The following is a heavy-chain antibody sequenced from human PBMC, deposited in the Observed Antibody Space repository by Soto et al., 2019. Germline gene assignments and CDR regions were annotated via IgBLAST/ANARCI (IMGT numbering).Heavy chain of an antibody. CDR3: AREHRIVPAAPGPYYYYGMDV. Sequence: ASVKVSCKASGYTFTSYDINWVRQATGQGLEWMGWMNPNSGNTGYAQKFQGRVTITADKSTSTAYMELSSLRSEDTAVYYCAREHRIVPAAPGPYYYYGMDVWGQGTTVTVSS. D-gene: IGHD2-2*01. V-gene: IGHV1-8*01. J-gene: IGHJ6*02. CDR1: GYTFTSYD. CDR2: MNPNSGNT.